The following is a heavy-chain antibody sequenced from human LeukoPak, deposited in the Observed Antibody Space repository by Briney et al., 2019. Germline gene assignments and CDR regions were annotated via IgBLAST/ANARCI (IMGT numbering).Heavy chain of an antibody. V-gene: IGHV3-7*03. CDR2: IKQDGSEK. CDR1: GFTFSSYW. J-gene: IGHJ4*02. CDR3: ARGGSIAARRGLDY. D-gene: IGHD6-6*01. Sequence: GGSLRLSCAASGFTFSSYWLSWVRQAPGKGLEWVANIKQDGSEKYYVDSVKGRFTISRDNAKNSLYLQMTSLRAEDTAVYYCARGGSIAARRGLDYWGQGTLVTVSS.